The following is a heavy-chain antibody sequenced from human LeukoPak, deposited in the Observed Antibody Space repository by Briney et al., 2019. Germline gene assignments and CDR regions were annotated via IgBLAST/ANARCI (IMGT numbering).Heavy chain of an antibody. J-gene: IGHJ5*02. CDR2: ISAYNGDT. D-gene: IGHD6-25*01. CDR1: GYSFTSYG. Sequence: ASVKVSCKASGYSFTSYGFNWVRQAPGRGLEWMGWISAYNGDTNYAQTFQSRVTLTTDTSTSTAYMELTSLRSGDTAVYYCARGMEIAASNRFDPWGQGTLVTVSS. V-gene: IGHV1-18*01. CDR3: ARGMEIAASNRFDP.